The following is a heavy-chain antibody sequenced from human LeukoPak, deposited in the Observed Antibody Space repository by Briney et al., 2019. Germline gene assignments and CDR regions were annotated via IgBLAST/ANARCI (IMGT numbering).Heavy chain of an antibody. Sequence: SETLSLTCTVSGGSISGSNYHWGWIRQPPGKGLEWIGSINYWGHTYYNPSLESRVTISVDTSKNQFSLKVSSVTAADTALYYCARTYSYTGGGYDYWGQGTLVTVSS. CDR1: GGSISGSNYH. V-gene: IGHV4-39*01. CDR2: INYWGHT. D-gene: IGHD5-18*01. CDR3: ARTYSYTGGGYDY. J-gene: IGHJ4*02.